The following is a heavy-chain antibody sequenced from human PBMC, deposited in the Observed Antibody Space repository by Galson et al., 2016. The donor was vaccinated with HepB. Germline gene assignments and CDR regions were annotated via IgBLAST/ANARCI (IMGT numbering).Heavy chain of an antibody. D-gene: IGHD2-21*02. J-gene: IGHJ6*02. V-gene: IGHV3-23*01. Sequence: SLRLSCAASGFTFSSYAMSWVRQAPGKGLEWVSGISGRGGSTYYADSVEGRFTISRDNSKNTLYLQTKSLRAEDTAVYYCAKSLLGVTLVSYYYGMDVWGQGTTVTVSS. CDR1: GFTFSSYA. CDR3: AKSLLGVTLVSYYYGMDV. CDR2: ISGRGGST.